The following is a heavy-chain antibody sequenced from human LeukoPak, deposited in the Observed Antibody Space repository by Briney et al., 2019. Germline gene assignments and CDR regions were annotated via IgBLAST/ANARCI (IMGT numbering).Heavy chain of an antibody. CDR1: GFTFSSYA. V-gene: IGHV3-30-3*01. Sequence: QPGGSLRLSCAASGFTFSSYAMHWVRQAPGKGLEWVAVISYDGSNKYSADSVKGRFTISRDNSKNTLYLQMNSLRAEDTAVYYCARDVGGGDYWGQGTLVTVSS. CDR3: ARDVGGGDY. CDR2: ISYDGSNK. D-gene: IGHD1-26*01. J-gene: IGHJ4*02.